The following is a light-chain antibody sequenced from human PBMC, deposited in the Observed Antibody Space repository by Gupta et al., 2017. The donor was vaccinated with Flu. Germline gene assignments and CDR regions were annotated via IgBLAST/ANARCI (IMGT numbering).Light chain of an antibody. CDR1: QNGGRF. CDR3: QQWDYCPLT. V-gene: IGKV3-11*01. CDR2: EAS. Sequence: PDTLSLSPEERAPLSCRSSQNGGRFLVWYQQKPGLPTRLLISEASTETTGIPARCGGSGSGKEFTPTISSQEPEDMAVYCCQQWDYCPLTFGQGTQVDIK. J-gene: IGKJ5*01.